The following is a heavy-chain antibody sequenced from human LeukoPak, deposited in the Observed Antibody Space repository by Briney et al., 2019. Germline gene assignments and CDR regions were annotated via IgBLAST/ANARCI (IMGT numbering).Heavy chain of an antibody. J-gene: IGHJ4*02. Sequence: PSETLSLTCTVSGGSISSYYWSWIRQPPGKGLERIGYIYYSGSTNYNPSLKSRVTISVDTSKNQFSLKLSSVTAADTAVYYCARVPLRGYSYGAIDYWGQGTLVTVSS. V-gene: IGHV4-59*01. D-gene: IGHD5-18*01. CDR3: ARVPLRGYSYGAIDY. CDR1: GGSISSYY. CDR2: IYYSGST.